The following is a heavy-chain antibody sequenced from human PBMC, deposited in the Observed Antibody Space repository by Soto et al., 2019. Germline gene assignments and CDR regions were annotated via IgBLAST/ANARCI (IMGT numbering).Heavy chain of an antibody. CDR1: GYTVTGFS. D-gene: IGHD6-19*01. Sequence: QVQLVQSGAEVKKPGASVKVSCKASGYTVTGFSMQWVRQAPGQRLEWMGWINAGNGNTKYSQKFQNKVNITRDTSASTVYMEVRGLRSEDTAVYYCARTEQWLKNGAFDIWGQGTKIIVSS. J-gene: IGHJ3*02. CDR3: ARTEQWLKNGAFDI. V-gene: IGHV1-3*01. CDR2: INAGNGNT.